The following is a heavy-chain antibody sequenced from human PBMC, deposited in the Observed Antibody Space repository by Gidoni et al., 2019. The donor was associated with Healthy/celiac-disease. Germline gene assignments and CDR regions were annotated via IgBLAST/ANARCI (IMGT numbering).Heavy chain of an antibody. J-gene: IGHJ4*02. CDR2: ISGSGGST. D-gene: IGHD1-26*01. V-gene: IGHV3-23*01. Sequence: WVSAISGSGGSTYYADSVKGRFTISRDNSKNTLYLQMNSLRAEDTAVYYCANGGSYEYYFDYWGQGTLVTVSS. CDR3: ANGGSYEYYFDY.